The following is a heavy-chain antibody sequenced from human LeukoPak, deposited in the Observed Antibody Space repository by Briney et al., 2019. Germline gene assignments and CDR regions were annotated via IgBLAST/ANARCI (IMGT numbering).Heavy chain of an antibody. J-gene: IGHJ5*02. Sequence: ASVKVSCKASGYTFINYYIHWVRQAPGQGLEWMGIINPSAGSTTYAQNFQGRVTMTRDTSTNTVYMELSNLRSEDTAVYYCARQRDSNWFDPWGQGTLVTVSS. CDR1: GYTFINYY. CDR2: INPSAGST. V-gene: IGHV1-46*01. CDR3: ARQRDSNWFDP. D-gene: IGHD4-11*01.